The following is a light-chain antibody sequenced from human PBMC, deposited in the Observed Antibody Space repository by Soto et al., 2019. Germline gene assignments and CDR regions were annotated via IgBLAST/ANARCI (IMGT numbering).Light chain of an antibody. CDR2: EVG. J-gene: IGLJ1*01. CDR3: SSCGDNDIYV. V-gene: IGLV2-8*01. Sequence: QQHPGNAPNLIIYEVGKRTSAVPDRISCSYSGNTASLTVSGLQAEDESDYYCSSCGDNDIYVFVTGT.